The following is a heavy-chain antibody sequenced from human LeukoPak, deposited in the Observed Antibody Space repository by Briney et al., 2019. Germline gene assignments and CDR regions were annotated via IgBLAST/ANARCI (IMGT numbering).Heavy chain of an antibody. CDR1: GFIFSSYW. D-gene: IGHD3-3*01. Sequence: PGGSLRLSCAASGFIFSSYWMSWVRQAPGKGLEWVANIKQDGSEKYYVDSVKGRFTISRDNAKNSLYLQMNSLRAEDTAVYYCARGAILRFLEWYYFDYWGQGTLVTVSS. J-gene: IGHJ4*02. CDR2: IKQDGSEK. CDR3: ARGAILRFLEWYYFDY. V-gene: IGHV3-7*01.